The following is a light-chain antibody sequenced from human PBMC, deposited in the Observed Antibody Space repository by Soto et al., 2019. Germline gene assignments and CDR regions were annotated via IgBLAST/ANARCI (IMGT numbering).Light chain of an antibody. CDR3: QQYNTYPLT. V-gene: IGKV1-5*01. J-gene: IGKJ4*01. CDR1: QTISNW. CDR2: DAS. Sequence: DIQMTQSPSTLSASVGDRVTITCRASQTISNWLAWHQQKPGKAPKVLIFDASTLDGGVPSRFSGRRSGTDFTLTISSLQPSDFATYYCQQYNTYPLTFGGGTKVDIK.